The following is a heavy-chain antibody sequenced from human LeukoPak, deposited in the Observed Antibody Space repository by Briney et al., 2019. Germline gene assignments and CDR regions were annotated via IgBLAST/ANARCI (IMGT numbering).Heavy chain of an antibody. J-gene: IGHJ4*02. CDR1: GFTFSSYG. D-gene: IGHD1-26*01. CDR2: ISGSGGST. Sequence: HPGGTLRLSCAASGFTFSSYGMSWGRQAPGKGLGWVSAISGSGGSTYYADSVKGRFTISRDNAKKSLYLQMNSLRVEDTALYYCVRGRSGSYYSYFDSWGQGILVTVSS. V-gene: IGHV3-23*01. CDR3: VRGRSGSYYSYFDS.